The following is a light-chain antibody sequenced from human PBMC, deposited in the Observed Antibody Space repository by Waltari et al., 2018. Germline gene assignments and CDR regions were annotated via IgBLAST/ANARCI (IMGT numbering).Light chain of an antibody. V-gene: IGKV3-20*01. J-gene: IGKJ1*01. CDR3: QKYESLPAT. Sequence: EIVLTQSPGTLSLSRGEGATLSCRASESVSKFLAWYQQKPGQAPRLLIYHASNRASGIPDRFSGSGFGTDFSLTISRLAPQDFAVYYCQKYESLPATFGQRAKVEIK. CDR2: HAS. CDR1: ESVSKF.